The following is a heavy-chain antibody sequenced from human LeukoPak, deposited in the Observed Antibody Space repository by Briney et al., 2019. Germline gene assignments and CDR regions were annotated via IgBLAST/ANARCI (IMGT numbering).Heavy chain of an antibody. D-gene: IGHD3-22*01. Sequence: GGSLRLSCAAAGFTFSDYYMSWVRQAPGKGLEWVSSITSSGAATYYADSVKGRFTISRDNSDNTLYLQMNSLRAEDTAVYYCAKDRPNYYGSNGHYYKLNGDCWGQGTLVTVSS. J-gene: IGHJ4*02. CDR1: GFTFSDYY. V-gene: IGHV3-23*01. CDR3: AKDRPNYYGSNGHYYKLNGDC. CDR2: ITSSGAAT.